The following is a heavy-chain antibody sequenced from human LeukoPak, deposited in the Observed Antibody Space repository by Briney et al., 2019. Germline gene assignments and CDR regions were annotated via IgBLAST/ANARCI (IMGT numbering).Heavy chain of an antibody. CDR1: GFTFSSYS. Sequence: GGSLRLSCAASGFTFSSYSMNWVRQAPGKGLEWVSSISSSSSYIYYADSVKGRFTISRDNAKNSLYLQMNSLRAEDTAVYYCARDRRVAGELSFPDAFDIWGQGTMVTVSS. V-gene: IGHV3-21*01. CDR3: ARDRRVAGELSFPDAFDI. CDR2: ISSSSSYI. D-gene: IGHD3-16*02. J-gene: IGHJ3*02.